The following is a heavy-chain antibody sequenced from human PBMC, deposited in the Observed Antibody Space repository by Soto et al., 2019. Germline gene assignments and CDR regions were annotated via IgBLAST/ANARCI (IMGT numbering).Heavy chain of an antibody. J-gene: IGHJ6*03. CDR2: ITWHSDGM. Sequence: EVRLVESGGGLVQPGRSLRLSCIASGFNFNDHGMHWVRQAPGKGLEWVSGITWHSDGMGYADSVKGRFTISRDNAKNSLYLQMNSLRVEDTALYYCAKEDSGFSGYMDVWGKGTTVTVSS. CDR1: GFNFNDHG. CDR3: AKEDSGFSGYMDV. V-gene: IGHV3-9*01. D-gene: IGHD3-10*01.